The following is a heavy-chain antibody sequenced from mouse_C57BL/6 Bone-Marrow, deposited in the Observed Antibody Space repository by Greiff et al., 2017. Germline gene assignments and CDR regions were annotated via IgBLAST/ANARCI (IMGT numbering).Heavy chain of an antibody. CDR2: IEPSDSYT. J-gene: IGHJ2*01. CDR3: TTWSFDY. CDR1: GYTFTSYW. D-gene: IGHD1-1*01. Sequence: VQLQQPGAELVMPGASVKLSCKASGYTFTSYWMHWVKQRPGQGLEWIGEIEPSDSYTNYNQKFKGKTTLTVDKSSNTAYLQLSSLTSEDTAVYYCTTWSFDYWGQGTTLTVSS. V-gene: IGHV1-69*01.